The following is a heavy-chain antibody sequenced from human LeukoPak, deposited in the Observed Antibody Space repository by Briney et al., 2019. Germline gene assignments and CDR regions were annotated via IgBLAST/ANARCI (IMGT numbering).Heavy chain of an antibody. V-gene: IGHV3-48*04. CDR1: GFTFSSYS. D-gene: IGHD4-17*01. CDR3: ARDVFETTVTESEYFDY. J-gene: IGHJ4*02. CDR2: ISSSSSTI. Sequence: GGSLRLSCAASGFTFSSYSMNWVRQAPGKELEWVSHISSSSSTIHYADSVKGRFTISRDNAKNSLYLQMNSLRAEDTAVYYCARDVFETTVTESEYFDYWGQGTLVTVSS.